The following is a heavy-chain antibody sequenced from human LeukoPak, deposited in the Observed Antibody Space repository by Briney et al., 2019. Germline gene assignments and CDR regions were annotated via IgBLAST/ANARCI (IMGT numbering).Heavy chain of an antibody. CDR2: ITYDGSTR. CDR1: GFTFNSYG. V-gene: IGHV3-30*03. Sequence: PGGSLRLSCVGSGFTFNSYGMHWVRQAPGKGLQWVAAITYDGSTRYHADSVKGRFTISRDNSKDTLYLQMNSLKIEDTATYYRARVRRYSQYESSGYYADSWGQGTLVTVSS. CDR3: ARVRRYSQYESSGYYADS. J-gene: IGHJ5*01. D-gene: IGHD3-22*01.